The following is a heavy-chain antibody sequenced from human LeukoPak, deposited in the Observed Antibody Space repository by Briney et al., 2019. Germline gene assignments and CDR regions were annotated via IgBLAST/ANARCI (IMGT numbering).Heavy chain of an antibody. Sequence: GGSLRLSCVASEFPFSIYWMNWVRQAPGKGLEWVANINPDGSETYYVDSVEGRFIISRDNAKNSLYLQMNSLRAEDTAVYYCATETPGGSGYYHDAFDIWGQGTMVTVSS. CDR1: EFPFSIYW. CDR2: INPDGSET. CDR3: ATETPGGSGYYHDAFDI. J-gene: IGHJ3*02. D-gene: IGHD3-22*01. V-gene: IGHV3-7*01.